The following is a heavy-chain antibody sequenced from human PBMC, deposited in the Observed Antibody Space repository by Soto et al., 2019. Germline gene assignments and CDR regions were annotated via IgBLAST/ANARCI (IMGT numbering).Heavy chain of an antibody. CDR3: VGGLRLELIPGYYYGMDV. CDR1: GYTFTGYY. CDR2: INPNSGGT. V-gene: IGHV1-2*02. D-gene: IGHD1-7*01. Sequence: ASVKVSCKASGYTFTGYYMHWVRQAPGQGLEWMGWINPNSGGTNYAQKFQGRVTMTRDTSISTAYMELSRLRSDDTAVYYCVGGLRLELIPGYYYGMDVWGQGTTVTVSS. J-gene: IGHJ6*02.